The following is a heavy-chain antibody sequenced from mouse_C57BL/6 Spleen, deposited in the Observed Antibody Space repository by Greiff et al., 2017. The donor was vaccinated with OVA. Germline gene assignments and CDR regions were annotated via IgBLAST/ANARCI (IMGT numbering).Heavy chain of an antibody. CDR2: IDPSDSET. CDR3: SRGDYYGSSYWYFDV. Sequence: QVQLQQPGAELVRPGSSVKLSCKASGYTFTSYWMHWVKQRPIQGLEWIGNIDPSDSETHYNQKFKDKATLNVDTSSSTAYMQLSSLTSEDSAVYYCSRGDYYGSSYWYFDVWGTGTTVTVSS. V-gene: IGHV1-52*01. J-gene: IGHJ1*03. CDR1: GYTFTSYW. D-gene: IGHD1-1*01.